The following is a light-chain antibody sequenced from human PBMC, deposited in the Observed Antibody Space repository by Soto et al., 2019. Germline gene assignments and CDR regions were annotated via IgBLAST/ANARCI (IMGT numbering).Light chain of an antibody. Sequence: DIQMTQSPSSLSASVGGRVTITCRASQSISSYLNWYPQKPGKAPKVLIYAASSLQSGVPSRFSGSGSGTDFTLAISSLQPEDFATYYCQQSYSTPITFGQGTRLEIK. CDR3: QQSYSTPIT. V-gene: IGKV1-39*01. CDR1: QSISSY. J-gene: IGKJ5*01. CDR2: AAS.